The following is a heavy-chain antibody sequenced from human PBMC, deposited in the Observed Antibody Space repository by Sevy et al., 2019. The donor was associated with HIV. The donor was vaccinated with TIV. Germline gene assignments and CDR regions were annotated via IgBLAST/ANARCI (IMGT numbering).Heavy chain of an antibody. Sequence: ASVKVSCKASGYTFTSYGISWVRQAPGQGLEWMGWISAYNGNTNYAQKLQGRVTMTTDTSTSTAYMELRSLGSDDTAVYYCARTLRGYYDSSGYYSYWGQGTLVTVSS. J-gene: IGHJ4*02. CDR2: ISAYNGNT. V-gene: IGHV1-18*01. D-gene: IGHD3-22*01. CDR3: ARTLRGYYDSSGYYSY. CDR1: GYTFTSYG.